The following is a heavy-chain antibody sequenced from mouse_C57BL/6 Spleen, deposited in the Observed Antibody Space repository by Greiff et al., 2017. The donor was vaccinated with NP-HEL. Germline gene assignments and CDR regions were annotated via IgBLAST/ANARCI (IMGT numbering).Heavy chain of an antibody. Sequence: VKLMESGAELVKPGASVKISCKASGYAFSSYWMNWVKQRPGKGLEWIGQIYPGDGDTNYNGKFKGKATLTADKSSSTAYMQLSSLTSEDSAAYFCASPYDYDGFAYWGQGTLVTVSA. D-gene: IGHD2-4*01. CDR2: IYPGDGDT. CDR3: ASPYDYDGFAY. J-gene: IGHJ3*01. V-gene: IGHV1-80*01. CDR1: GYAFSSYW.